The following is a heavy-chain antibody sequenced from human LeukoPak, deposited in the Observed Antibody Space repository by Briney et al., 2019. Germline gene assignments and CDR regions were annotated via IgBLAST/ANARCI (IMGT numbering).Heavy chain of an antibody. CDR3: ARHEWSGYDWAFDY. CDR2: INHSGST. Sequence: SETLSLTCAVYGGSFSGYYWSWIRQPPGKGLEWIGEINHSGSTNYDPSLKSRVTISVDMSKNQFSLKLSSVTAADTAVYYCARHEWSGYDWAFDYWGQGTLVTVSS. D-gene: IGHD5-12*01. V-gene: IGHV4-34*01. J-gene: IGHJ4*02. CDR1: GGSFSGYY.